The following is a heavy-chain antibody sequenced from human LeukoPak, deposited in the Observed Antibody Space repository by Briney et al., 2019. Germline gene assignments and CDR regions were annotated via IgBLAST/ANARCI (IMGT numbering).Heavy chain of an antibody. CDR1: GFNFSDYY. CDR2: ISETSSST. J-gene: IGHJ4*02. CDR3: ARQKRTFDY. Sequence: GGSLRLACAASGFNFSDYYMTWIRHAPGKGLEWLSYISETSSSTYYTASVRGRFTISRDNAKNSLYLQMNSLRAEDTAAYYCARQKRTFDYWGRGTLVTVSS. V-gene: IGHV3-11*01.